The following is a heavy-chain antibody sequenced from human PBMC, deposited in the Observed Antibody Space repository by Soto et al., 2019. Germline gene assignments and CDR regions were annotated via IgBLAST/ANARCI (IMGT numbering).Heavy chain of an antibody. V-gene: IGHV4-34*01. CDR2: INHSGST. CDR3: ARGRHYYGSGSYYVSRFKNFQGAFDI. D-gene: IGHD3-10*01. Sequence: PSETLSLTCAVYGGSFSGYYWSWIRQPPGKGLEWIGEINHSGSTNYNPSLKSRVTISVDTSKNQFSLKLSSVTAADTAVYYCARGRHYYGSGSYYVSRFKNFQGAFDIWGQGTMVNVSS. J-gene: IGHJ3*02. CDR1: GGSFSGYY.